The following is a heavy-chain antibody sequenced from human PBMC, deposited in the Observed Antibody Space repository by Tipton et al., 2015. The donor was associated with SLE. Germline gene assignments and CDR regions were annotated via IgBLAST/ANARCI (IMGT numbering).Heavy chain of an antibody. Sequence: LRLSCSVYDGSFSGYYWTWIRQPPGKGLEWIGEINHSGSTNYNPSLKSRVTISVDTSKNQFSLKLSSVTAADTAVYYCARAGGIAARSYYYYYYYMDVWGKGTTVTVSS. CDR2: INHSGST. J-gene: IGHJ6*03. CDR3: ARAGGIAARSYYYYYYYMDV. D-gene: IGHD6-6*01. CDR1: DGSFSGYY. V-gene: IGHV4-34*01.